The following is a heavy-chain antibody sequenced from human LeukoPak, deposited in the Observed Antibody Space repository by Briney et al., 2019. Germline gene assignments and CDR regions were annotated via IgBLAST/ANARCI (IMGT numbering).Heavy chain of an antibody. V-gene: IGHV3-23*01. CDR2: IGGSGGST. CDR1: GFTFSSYA. Sequence: GGSLRLSCVASGFTFSSYAMSWVRQAPGKGRGWVSAIGGSGGSTYYADSVKGRFTVCRDDFKNTLYLQMNSLRVEDTAVYYCAKDEAPAAGSWNYYYGMDVWGQGTTVTVSS. CDR3: AKDEAPAAGSWNYYYGMDV. D-gene: IGHD6-13*01. J-gene: IGHJ6*02.